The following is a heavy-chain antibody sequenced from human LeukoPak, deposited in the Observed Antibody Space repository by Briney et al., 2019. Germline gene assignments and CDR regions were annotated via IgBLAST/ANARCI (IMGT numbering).Heavy chain of an antibody. Sequence: GGSLRLSCAASGFTFSSSAMSWVRQAPGKGLEWVANIKQDGSEKYYVDSVKGRFTISRDNAKNSLYLQMNSLRAEDTAVYYCARGGRQLLLGSYYYYGMDVWGQGTTVTVSS. V-gene: IGHV3-7*03. CDR3: ARGGRQLLLGSYYYYGMDV. CDR2: IKQDGSEK. D-gene: IGHD2-2*01. J-gene: IGHJ6*02. CDR1: GFTFSSSA.